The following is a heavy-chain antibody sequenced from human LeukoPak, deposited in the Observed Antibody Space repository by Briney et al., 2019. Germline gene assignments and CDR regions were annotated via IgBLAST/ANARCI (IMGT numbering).Heavy chain of an antibody. Sequence: SVKVSCKASGGTFSSYAISWVRQAPGQGLEWMGGIIPIFGTANYAQKFQGRVTMTRDTSTSTVYMELSSLRSEDTAVYYCAREGGVGATYYYGMDVWGQGTTVTVSS. D-gene: IGHD1-26*01. V-gene: IGHV1-69*05. CDR2: IIPIFGTA. J-gene: IGHJ6*02. CDR1: GGTFSSYA. CDR3: AREGGVGATYYYGMDV.